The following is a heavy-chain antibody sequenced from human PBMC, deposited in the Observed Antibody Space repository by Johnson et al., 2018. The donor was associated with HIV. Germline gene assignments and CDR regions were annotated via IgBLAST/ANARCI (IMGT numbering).Heavy chain of an antibody. Sequence: QVQLVESGGGVVQPGRSLRLSCAASGFIFSSYGMHWVRQAPDKGLEWVAFIRYDGSNKYYADSVKGRFTISRDNSKNTLYLQMNSLRAGDTAVYYCSRLPTGYSRDGFDIWGQGTMVTVSS. V-gene: IGHV3-33*08. CDR2: IRYDGSNK. D-gene: IGHD5-18*01. CDR1: GFIFSSYG. CDR3: SRLPTGYSRDGFDI. J-gene: IGHJ3*02.